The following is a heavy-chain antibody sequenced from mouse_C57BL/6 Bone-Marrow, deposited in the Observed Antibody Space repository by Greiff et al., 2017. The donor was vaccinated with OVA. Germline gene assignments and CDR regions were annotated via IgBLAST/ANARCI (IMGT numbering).Heavy chain of an antibody. Sequence: QVQLQQSGPELVKPGASVKISCKASGYTFTDYYINWVKQRPGQGLEWIGWIFPGSGSTYYNEKFKGKATLTVDKSSSTAYMLLCSLTSEDSAVYFSARSGIRYAMDYWGQGTSVTVSS. CDR3: ARSGIRYAMDY. V-gene: IGHV1-75*01. J-gene: IGHJ4*01. CDR1: GYTFTDYY. CDR2: IFPGSGST.